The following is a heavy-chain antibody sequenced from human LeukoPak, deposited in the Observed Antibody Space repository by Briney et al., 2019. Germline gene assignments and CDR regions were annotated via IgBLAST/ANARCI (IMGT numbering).Heavy chain of an antibody. CDR1: IGPFSGYY. CDR2: INHSGST. Sequence: PSETLSLTCAVYIGPFSGYYWTWIRQSPGKGLEWIGEINHSGSTEYNPSLKSRVIISVDPSKNQFSLKLSSVTAADTAVYYCARHARYSGSYPTGGDYWGQGTLVTVSS. D-gene: IGHD1-26*01. CDR3: ARHARYSGSYPTGGDY. J-gene: IGHJ4*02. V-gene: IGHV4-34*01.